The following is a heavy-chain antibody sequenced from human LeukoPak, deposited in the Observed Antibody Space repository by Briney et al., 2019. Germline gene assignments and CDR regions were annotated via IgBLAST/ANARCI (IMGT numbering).Heavy chain of an antibody. CDR3: ARGATGTWDAFDI. CDR2: IIPIFGTA. Sequence: GASVTVSYKASGGTFSSYAISWVRQAPGQGLAWMGGIIPIFGTANYAQKFQGRVTITTDESTSTAYMELSSLRSEDTAVYYCARGATGTWDAFDIWGQGTMVTVSS. CDR1: GGTFSSYA. V-gene: IGHV1-69*05. J-gene: IGHJ3*02. D-gene: IGHD1-1*01.